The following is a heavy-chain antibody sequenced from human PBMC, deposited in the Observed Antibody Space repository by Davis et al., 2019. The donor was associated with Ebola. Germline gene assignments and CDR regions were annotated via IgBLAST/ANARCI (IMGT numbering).Heavy chain of an antibody. Sequence: MPGGSLRLSCTVPGGSISSYYWSWIRQPPGKGLEWIGYIYYSGSTNYNPSLKSRVTISVDTSKNQFSLKLSSVTAADTAVYYCARRDDFWSGYSHFDYWGQGTLVTVSS. CDR3: ARRDDFWSGYSHFDY. CDR2: IYYSGST. D-gene: IGHD3-3*01. J-gene: IGHJ4*02. CDR1: GGSISSYY. V-gene: IGHV4-59*08.